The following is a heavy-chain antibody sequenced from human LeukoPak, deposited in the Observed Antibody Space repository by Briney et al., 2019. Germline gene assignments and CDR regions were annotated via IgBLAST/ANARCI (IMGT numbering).Heavy chain of an antibody. J-gene: IGHJ6*02. CDR1: GGSISSYY. CDR2: IYYSGST. CDR3: ARYEGWLQSDYYYGMDV. D-gene: IGHD5-24*01. Sequence: SETLSLTCTVSGGSISSYYWNWIRQPPGKGLEWVGYIYYSGSTNYNPSLRSRVTISVDTSKNQFSLKLSSVTAADTAVCYCARYEGWLQSDYYYGMDVWGQGTTVTVSS. V-gene: IGHV4-59*01.